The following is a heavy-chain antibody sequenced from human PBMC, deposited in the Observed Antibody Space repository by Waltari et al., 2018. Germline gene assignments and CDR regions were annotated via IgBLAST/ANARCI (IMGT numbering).Heavy chain of an antibody. J-gene: IGHJ6*02. CDR2: ITSDGTRT. D-gene: IGHD2-15*01. Sequence: VQLVESGGGLVQPGGSLRLSCEASGLTFSTYWMCWVRQVPGKGLVWVSTITSDGTRTRYADSVKGRFTISRDNAKNTLYLQTNSLRGEDTAVYYCASHRPGGYGMDVWGHGTTVTVSS. CDR1: GLTFSTYW. V-gene: IGHV3-74*01. CDR3: ASHRPGGYGMDV.